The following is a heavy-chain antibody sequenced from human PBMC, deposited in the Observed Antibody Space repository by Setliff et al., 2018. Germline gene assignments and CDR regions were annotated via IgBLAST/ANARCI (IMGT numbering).Heavy chain of an antibody. J-gene: IGHJ5*02. V-gene: IGHV4-31*03. CDR3: ARGHCSSGECPNYFDP. CDR2: IYYSGNT. Sequence: SETLSLTCTVAGGSMIGGHYYWSWIRQLPGKGLEWIAYIYYSGNTYYNPSLKSRVTISVDTSKNQFSLKINSVTAADTAVYYCARGHCSSGECPNYFDPWGQGTQVTVSS. D-gene: IGHD2-15*01. CDR1: GGSMIGGHYY.